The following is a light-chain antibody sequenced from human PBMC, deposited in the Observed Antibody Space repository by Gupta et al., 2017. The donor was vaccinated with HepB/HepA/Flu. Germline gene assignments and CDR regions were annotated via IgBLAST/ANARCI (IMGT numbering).Light chain of an antibody. V-gene: IGKV1-39*01. J-gene: IGKJ3*01. CDR2: SAS. CDR1: QIITTY. Sequence: DIQMTQSPSSLSASIGDRVTITCRASQIITTYLSWYQQKPGKAPRLLISSASRLQSGVPSRFSGSGSGTDFTLTISSLQLEDFATYYCQQSYDIPFTFGPGTTVEI. CDR3: QQSYDIPFT.